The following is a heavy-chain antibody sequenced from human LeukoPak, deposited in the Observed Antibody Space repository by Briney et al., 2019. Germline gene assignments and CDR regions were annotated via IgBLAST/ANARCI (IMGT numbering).Heavy chain of an antibody. V-gene: IGHV3-30-3*01. CDR3: AKDRRNIAVAGCDY. J-gene: IGHJ4*02. CDR1: GFTFSSYA. Sequence: GGSLRLSCAASGFTFSSYAMHWVRQAPGKGLEWVAVISYDGSNKYYADSVKGRFTISRDNSKNTLYLEMNSLRVEDTAVYYCAKDRRNIAVAGCDYWGQGTLVTVSS. CDR2: ISYDGSNK. D-gene: IGHD6-19*01.